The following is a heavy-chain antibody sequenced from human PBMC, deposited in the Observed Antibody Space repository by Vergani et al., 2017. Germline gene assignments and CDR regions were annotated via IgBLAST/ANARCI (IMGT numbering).Heavy chain of an antibody. Sequence: QVQLQESGPGLVKPSETLSLTCTVSGGSISSYYWSWIRQPPGKGLEWIGDIYYSGSTNYNPSLKSRVTISVDTSKNQFSLKLSSVTAADTAVYYCARHSYYYYMDVWGKGTTVTVSS. CDR2: IYYSGST. CDR3: ARHSYYYYMDV. J-gene: IGHJ6*03. V-gene: IGHV4-59*08. CDR1: GGSISSYY.